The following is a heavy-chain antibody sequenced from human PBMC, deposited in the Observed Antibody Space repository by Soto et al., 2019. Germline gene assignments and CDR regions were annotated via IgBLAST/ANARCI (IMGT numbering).Heavy chain of an antibody. V-gene: IGHV3-23*01. CDR1: GFTFSSYA. J-gene: IGHJ3*02. D-gene: IGHD3-22*01. CDR3: AKDQKITMRVEYAFDI. Sequence: GGSLRLSCAASGFTFSSYAMSWVRQAPGKGLEWVSAISGSGGSTYYADSVKGRFTISRDNSKNTLYLQMNSLRAEDTAVYYCAKDQKITMRVEYAFDICGQGTLVTVSS. CDR2: ISGSGGST.